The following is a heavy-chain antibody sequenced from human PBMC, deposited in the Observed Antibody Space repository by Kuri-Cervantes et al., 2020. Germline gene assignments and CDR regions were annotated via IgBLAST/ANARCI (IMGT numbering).Heavy chain of an antibody. J-gene: IGHJ4*02. Sequence: SETLSLTCAVYGGSFSGYYWSWIRQPPGKGLEWIGEINHSGSTNYNPSLKSRVTISVDKSKNQFSLKLSSVTAADTAVYYCARDKDSHFDYWGQGTLVTVSS. D-gene: IGHD3-22*01. V-gene: IGHV4-34*01. CDR2: INHSGST. CDR1: GGSFSGYY. CDR3: ARDKDSHFDY.